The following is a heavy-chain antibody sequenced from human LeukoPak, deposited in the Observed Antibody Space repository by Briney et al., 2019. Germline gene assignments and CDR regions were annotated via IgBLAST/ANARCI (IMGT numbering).Heavy chain of an antibody. J-gene: IGHJ5*02. Sequence: ASVKVSCKASGYTFTGYYMHWVRQAPGQGLEWMGWINPNSGGTNYAQKFQGRVTMTRDTSISTAYTELSRLRSDDTAVYYCARGGDIVVVPATNTNWFDPWGQGTLVTVSS. CDR3: ARGGDIVVVPATNTNWFDP. V-gene: IGHV1-2*02. D-gene: IGHD2-2*01. CDR2: INPNSGGT. CDR1: GYTFTGYY.